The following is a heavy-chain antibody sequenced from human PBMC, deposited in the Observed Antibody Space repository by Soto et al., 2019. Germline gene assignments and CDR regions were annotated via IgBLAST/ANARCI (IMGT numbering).Heavy chain of an antibody. J-gene: IGHJ5*02. D-gene: IGHD1-26*01. V-gene: IGHV4-30-4*01. Sequence: SETLSLTCTVSGGSISSGDYYWSWIRQPPGKGLDWIGYIYYSGSTYYNPSLKSRVTISVDTSKNQFSLKLSSVTAADTAVYYCARGKWENNWFDPWGQGTLVTVS. CDR2: IYYSGST. CDR3: ARGKWENNWFDP. CDR1: GGSISSGDYY.